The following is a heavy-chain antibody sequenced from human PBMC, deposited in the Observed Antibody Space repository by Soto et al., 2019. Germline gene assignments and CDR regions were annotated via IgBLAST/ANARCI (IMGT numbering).Heavy chain of an antibody. CDR1: GASITSHY. V-gene: IGHV4-59*10. CDR2: VYARGAT. D-gene: IGHD4-17*01. Sequence: PSETLSLTCSVSGASITSHYWSWIRQSAGEGLQWIGRVYARGATNYNPSLKSRVTISGDTSKNQFSLKLTSVTAADTAVYYCARSSGDDFFYYGMDVWGHGTTVTSP. CDR3: ARSSGDDFFYYGMDV. J-gene: IGHJ6*02.